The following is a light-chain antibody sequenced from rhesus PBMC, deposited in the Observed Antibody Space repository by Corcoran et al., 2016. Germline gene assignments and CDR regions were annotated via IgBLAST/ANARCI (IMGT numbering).Light chain of an antibody. CDR3: QQYSSSPRT. Sequence: DIQMTQSPSSRSASVGDTVTITCRARQSISSWLAWYQQKPGKAPKLLIKKASSLQSGVPSRFSGSGSGTDFTLTISSLQSEYFATYYYQQYSSSPRTFGQGTKVDIK. CDR2: KAS. J-gene: IGKJ1*01. CDR1: QSISSW. V-gene: IGKV1-22*01.